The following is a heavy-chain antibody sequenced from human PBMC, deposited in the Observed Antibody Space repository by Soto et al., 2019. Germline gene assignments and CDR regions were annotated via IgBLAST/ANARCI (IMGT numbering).Heavy chain of an antibody. D-gene: IGHD2-15*01. CDR3: ARGSGRVGGNPRRYFDY. Sequence: ASVKVSCKASGYTFTSYGISWVRQAPGQGLEWMGWISPYNGNTNYAQKLQGRVTMTTDTSTSTAYMELRSLRSDDTAVYYCARGSGRVGGNPRRYFDYWGQGTLVTVSS. CDR2: ISPYNGNT. V-gene: IGHV1-18*01. CDR1: GYTFTSYG. J-gene: IGHJ4*02.